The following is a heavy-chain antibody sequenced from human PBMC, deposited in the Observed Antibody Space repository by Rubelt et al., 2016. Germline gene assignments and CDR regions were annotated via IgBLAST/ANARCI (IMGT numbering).Heavy chain of an antibody. D-gene: IGHD5-24*01. Sequence: QVQLQESGPGLVRPSQTPSLSCTVSGDSISSGGFYWSWIRHHPGKGLEWVAHIFYRGTTSYNPSLQGRLTISLDPSKNQFSLKMSTVTDADTAVYYCARLATIQNDHYEMDVWGTGTTVTVSS. J-gene: IGHJ6*04. V-gene: IGHV4-31*03. CDR1: GDSISSGGFY. CDR2: IFYRGTT. CDR3: ARLATIQNDHYEMDV.